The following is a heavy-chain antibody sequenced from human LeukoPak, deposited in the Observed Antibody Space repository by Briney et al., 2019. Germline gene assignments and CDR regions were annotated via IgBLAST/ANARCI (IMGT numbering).Heavy chain of an antibody. V-gene: IGHV3-23*01. D-gene: IGHD3-3*01. Sequence: GGSLRLSCAASGFTFRRYGMNWVRQAPGKGLEWVSAISGRGENTYYGDSVKGRFTISRDNSKNTLYLQMNSLRAEDTAVYYCAKNPPVEWLKVHFDYWGQGTLVTVSS. CDR1: GFTFRRYG. J-gene: IGHJ4*02. CDR3: AKNPPVEWLKVHFDY. CDR2: ISGRGENT.